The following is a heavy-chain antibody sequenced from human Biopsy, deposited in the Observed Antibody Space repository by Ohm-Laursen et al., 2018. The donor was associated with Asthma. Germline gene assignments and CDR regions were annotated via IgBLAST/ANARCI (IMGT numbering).Heavy chain of an antibody. V-gene: IGHV1-18*04. CDR3: VRDKVVVVPGSKGPTDWFDP. CDR1: GYTFSNYA. CDR2: ISGYNGDT. J-gene: IGHJ5*02. D-gene: IGHD2-15*01. Sequence: ATVKISCKASGYTFSNYAISWVRQAPGQGLEWMGWISGYNGDTKFAQNVKGRLSLTTDTSTSTAYMELRSLTSDDTAVYYCVRDKVVVVPGSKGPTDWFDPWGQGTLVTVSS.